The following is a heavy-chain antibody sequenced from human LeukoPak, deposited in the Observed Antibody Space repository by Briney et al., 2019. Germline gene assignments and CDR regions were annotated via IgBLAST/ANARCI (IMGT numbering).Heavy chain of an antibody. Sequence: GGSLRLSCAASGFSFSIYGMHWVRQAPGKGLEWLAVISYDGSNKYYADSVKGRFTISRDNSKNTLYLQMNSLRAEDTAVYYCAKDSSPYGSGSPYYFDYWGQGTLVTVSS. CDR1: GFSFSIYG. V-gene: IGHV3-30*18. J-gene: IGHJ4*02. CDR2: ISYDGSNK. CDR3: AKDSSPYGSGSPYYFDY. D-gene: IGHD6-19*01.